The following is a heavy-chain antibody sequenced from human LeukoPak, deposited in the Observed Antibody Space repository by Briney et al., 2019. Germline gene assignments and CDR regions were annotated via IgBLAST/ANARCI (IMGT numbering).Heavy chain of an antibody. CDR3: ARSNQADDY. CDR2: INPGGSSI. J-gene: IGHJ4*02. V-gene: IGHV3-74*01. Sequence: GRPLRLSCAASGFTFSSYWMHWVRQVPGKGLVWVARINPGGSSITYADSVKGRFTISRDNAKNTLYLQMDSLRAEDTGVYYCARSNQADDYWGQGTLVTVSS. CDR1: GFTFSSYW. D-gene: IGHD1-14*01.